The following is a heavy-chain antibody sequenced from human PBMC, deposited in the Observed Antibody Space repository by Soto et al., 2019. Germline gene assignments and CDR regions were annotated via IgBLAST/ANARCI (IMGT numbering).Heavy chain of an antibody. CDR2: ISYDGGHM. J-gene: IGHJ4*02. Sequence: QVQLVESGGGGVQPGRSLRLTCAASGFASKSYGMHWVRQAPGRGLEWVAAISYDGGHMYYADSVKGRFTISRDNSKNTLSLQMTSLRPEDTAVYYCVKDSWWLVSFDHWGQGTLVTVSS. D-gene: IGHD6-19*01. V-gene: IGHV3-30*18. CDR3: VKDSWWLVSFDH. CDR1: GFASKSYG.